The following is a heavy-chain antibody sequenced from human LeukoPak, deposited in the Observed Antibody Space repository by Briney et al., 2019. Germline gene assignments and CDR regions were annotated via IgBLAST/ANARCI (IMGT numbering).Heavy chain of an antibody. V-gene: IGHV3-30*02. J-gene: IGHJ3*02. Sequence: HSGGSLRLSCAASGFTFSSYGMHWVRQAPGKGLEWVAFIRYDGSNKYYADSVKGRFTISRDNSKNTLYLQMNSLRAEDTAVYYCARGINYLGVPTLFDIWGQGTMVTVSS. CDR3: ARGINYLGVPTLFDI. CDR2: IRYDGSNK. D-gene: IGHD1-1*01. CDR1: GFTFSSYG.